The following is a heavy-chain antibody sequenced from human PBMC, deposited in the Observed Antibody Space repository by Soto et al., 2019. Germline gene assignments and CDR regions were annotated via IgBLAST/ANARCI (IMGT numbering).Heavy chain of an antibody. D-gene: IGHD3-22*01. Sequence: PGGSMRLSCAASGLTFSSYAMSWVRQAPGKGLEWVSAISGSGGSTYYADSVKGRFTISRDNSKNTLYLQMNSLRAEDTAVYYCAARAPYYYDSSGTPGWGQGTLVTVSS. CDR3: AARAPYYYDSSGTPG. J-gene: IGHJ4*02. CDR1: GLTFSSYA. CDR2: ISGSGGST. V-gene: IGHV3-23*01.